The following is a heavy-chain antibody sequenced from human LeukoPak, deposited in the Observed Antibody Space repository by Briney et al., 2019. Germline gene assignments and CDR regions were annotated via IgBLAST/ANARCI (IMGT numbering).Heavy chain of an antibody. J-gene: IGHJ4*02. CDR3: ARRVVVTARNVFDY. Sequence: KPSETLSLTCAVYGGSFSGYYWSWIRQPPGKGLEWIGEINHSGSTNYNPSLKSRVTISVDTSKNQFSLKLSSVPAADTAVYYCARRVVVTARNVFDYWGQGTLVTVSS. V-gene: IGHV4-34*01. D-gene: IGHD2-21*02. CDR1: GGSFSGYY. CDR2: INHSGST.